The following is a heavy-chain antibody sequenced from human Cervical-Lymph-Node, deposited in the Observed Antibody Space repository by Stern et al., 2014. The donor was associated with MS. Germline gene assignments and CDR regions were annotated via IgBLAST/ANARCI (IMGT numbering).Heavy chain of an antibody. Sequence: QLVASGAEVQKPGSSVKVSCRASGGTFSSSDISWVRQSPGQGLEWMGGIIPIIGTAYYAQKYQGRVTITADESTSTAYMELSSLRSEDTAIYYCALGGFGHYFEYWGQGTLVTVSS. D-gene: IGHD3-10*01. V-gene: IGHV1-69*01. CDR1: GGTFSSSD. CDR3: ALGGFGHYFEY. J-gene: IGHJ4*02. CDR2: IIPIIGTA.